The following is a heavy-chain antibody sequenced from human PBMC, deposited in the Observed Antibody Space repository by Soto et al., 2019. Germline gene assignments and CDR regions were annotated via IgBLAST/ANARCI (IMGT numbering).Heavy chain of an antibody. CDR2: ISRDSGAI. CDR3: AKAVGHVVVAFYYYAYMDA. V-gene: IGHV3-9*01. J-gene: IGHJ6*03. CDR1: GFTFGDYA. D-gene: IGHD2-2*01. Sequence: EVQLVESGGGLVQPGRSLSLSWAASGFTFGDYAMHWVRHAPGKGMVWVSSISRDSGAIGYADSVKCRFTISRDNALLSLYLQMSRPRPEATALLYCAKAVGHVVVAFYYYAYMDAWGEGTTVTVSS.